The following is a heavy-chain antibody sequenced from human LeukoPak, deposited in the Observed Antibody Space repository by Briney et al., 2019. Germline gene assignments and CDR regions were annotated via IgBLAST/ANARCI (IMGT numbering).Heavy chain of an antibody. CDR1: GFSFRDYA. J-gene: IGHJ4*02. Sequence: GGSLRLSCAASGFSFRDYAVSWVRQAPGKGLEWVSGISGSGRTTYYAVSVKGRFVISSDNSKNTVYLQMNSLRAEDTAVYFCAKVPNDDDSSTDYGWGQGTLVTVSS. V-gene: IGHV3-23*01. CDR2: ISGSGRTT. D-gene: IGHD3-22*01. CDR3: AKVPNDDDSSTDYG.